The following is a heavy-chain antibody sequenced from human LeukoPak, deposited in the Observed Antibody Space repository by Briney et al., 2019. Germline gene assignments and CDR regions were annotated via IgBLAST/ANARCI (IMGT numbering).Heavy chain of an antibody. V-gene: IGHV4-59*08. CDR3: ARLRRHGGNSNGMDV. D-gene: IGHD4-23*01. J-gene: IGHJ6*02. CDR2: SYYSGST. Sequence: SETLSLTCTVSGGSISSSYWSWIRQPPEKGLEWIGYSYYSGSTNYNPSLKSRVTISVDTSMNQFSLRLTSVAAADTAVYYCARLRRHGGNSNGMDVWGQGTTVTVSS. CDR1: GGSISSSY.